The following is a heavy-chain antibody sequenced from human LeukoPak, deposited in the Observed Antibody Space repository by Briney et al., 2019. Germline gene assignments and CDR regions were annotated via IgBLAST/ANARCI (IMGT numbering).Heavy chain of an antibody. J-gene: IGHJ4*02. CDR2: IYYSGST. CDR1: GGSFSSYY. Sequence: SETLSLTCTVSGGSFSSYYWSWIRQPPGKGLEWIGYIYYSGSTNYNPSLKSRATISVDTSKNQFSLRLSSVTAADTAVYYCARAGTAMVTLDYWGQGTLVTVSS. V-gene: IGHV4-59*01. CDR3: ARAGTAMVTLDY. D-gene: IGHD5-18*01.